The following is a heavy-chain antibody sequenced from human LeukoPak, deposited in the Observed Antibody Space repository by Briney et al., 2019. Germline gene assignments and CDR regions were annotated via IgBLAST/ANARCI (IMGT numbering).Heavy chain of an antibody. Sequence: GGSLRLSCAASGLTFNSYAISWVRQAPGKGLEWVSSVSGRGDNTYYADSVKGRFTISRDNSKNTLFLQMNSLRAEDTAVYYCAKEGHSGSSTPFYYYGMDVWGQGTTVTVSS. J-gene: IGHJ6*02. D-gene: IGHD1-26*01. CDR2: VSGRGDNT. CDR3: AKEGHSGSSTPFYYYGMDV. V-gene: IGHV3-23*01. CDR1: GLTFNSYA.